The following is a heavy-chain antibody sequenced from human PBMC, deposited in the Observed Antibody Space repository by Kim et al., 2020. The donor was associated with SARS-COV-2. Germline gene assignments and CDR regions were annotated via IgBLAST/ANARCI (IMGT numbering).Heavy chain of an antibody. Sequence: GGSLRLSCAASGFTFSSYVMHWVRQAPGKGLEWVALILSDGYTTYNTDSVKGRFTISRDNSKNTVYLQMNSLSAEDTAVYYCVGEYGGSKENDFDIWGQGTMVTVSS. J-gene: IGHJ3*02. D-gene: IGHD1-26*01. CDR3: VGEYGGSKENDFDI. CDR2: ILSDGYTT. CDR1: GFTFSSYV. V-gene: IGHV3-30-3*01.